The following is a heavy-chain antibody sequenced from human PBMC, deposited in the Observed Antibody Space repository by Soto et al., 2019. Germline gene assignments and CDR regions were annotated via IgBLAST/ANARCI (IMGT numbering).Heavy chain of an antibody. CDR3: AREKSDSSFLPPCFDY. V-gene: IGHV3-30-3*01. CDR1: GFTFSSYA. CDR2: ISYDGSKK. Sequence: QVQLVESGGGVVQPGRSLRLSCAASGFTFSSYAMHWVRQAPGKGLEWVAVISYDGSKKYYADSVKGRFTISRDNSKNTLYLQMNSLRAEDTAVYYCAREKSDSSFLPPCFDYWGQGTLVTVSS. J-gene: IGHJ4*02. D-gene: IGHD3-22*01.